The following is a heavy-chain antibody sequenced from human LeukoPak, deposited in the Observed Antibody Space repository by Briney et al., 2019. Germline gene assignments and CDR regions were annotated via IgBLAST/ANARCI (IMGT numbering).Heavy chain of an antibody. V-gene: IGHV1-18*01. Sequence: GASVKVSCKASGYIFTQYGIIWVRQAPGQGLEWMASISTYSGNTDYAQNLQDRVTMTTDTSTSTAYMELRSLRSDDTAVYYCARKDTQHGYWGQGTLVTVSS. CDR2: ISTYSGNT. D-gene: IGHD2-21*01. CDR3: ARKDTQHGY. CDR1: GYIFTQYG. J-gene: IGHJ4*02.